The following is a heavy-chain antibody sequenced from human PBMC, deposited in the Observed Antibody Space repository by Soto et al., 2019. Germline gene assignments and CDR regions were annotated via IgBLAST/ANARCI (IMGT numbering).Heavy chain of an antibody. V-gene: IGHV1-24*01. Sequence: GASVKVSCKASGHRFTEFSMHWVRQDPGQGLEWMGGLDPEDALTSYAQKFQGRVKMTEDASTDTAYLDLSSLRSDDTAVYYCATALNYGSVSYSVSAYYFGLWGQGTLVTVSS. CDR2: LDPEDALT. CDR1: GHRFTEFS. J-gene: IGHJ4*02. CDR3: ATALNYGSVSYSVSAYYFGL. D-gene: IGHD3-10*01.